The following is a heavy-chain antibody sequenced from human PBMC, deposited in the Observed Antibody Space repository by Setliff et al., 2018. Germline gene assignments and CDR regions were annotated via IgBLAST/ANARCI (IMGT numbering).Heavy chain of an antibody. V-gene: IGHV1-18*04. Sequence: WASVKVSCKASGYMFKRYGINWMRQAPGQGFEWMGWVSPYNDNTKSAQKFQGRVTMTIDTSTDTVYMELRSLKSDDTALYYCARINFYVSSGYYYAPDYWGQGTLVTVS. CDR1: GYMFKRYG. J-gene: IGHJ4*02. CDR3: ARINFYVSSGYYYAPDY. CDR2: VSPYNDNT. D-gene: IGHD3-22*01.